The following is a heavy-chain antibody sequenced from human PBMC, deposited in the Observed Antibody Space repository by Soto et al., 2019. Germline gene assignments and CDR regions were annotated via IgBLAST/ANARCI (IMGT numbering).Heavy chain of an antibody. V-gene: IGHV6-1*01. CDR2: TYYRSKWYN. CDR1: GDSVSSNSAA. Sequence: SQXLSLTCAISGDSVSSNSAAWNWIRQFPSRGLEWLGRTYYRSKWYNDYAVSVKSRITINPDISKNQFSLQLNSVTPEDTAMYYCARGGFSYGPFFDYWGQGTPVTVSS. J-gene: IGHJ4*02. D-gene: IGHD5-18*01. CDR3: ARGGFSYGPFFDY.